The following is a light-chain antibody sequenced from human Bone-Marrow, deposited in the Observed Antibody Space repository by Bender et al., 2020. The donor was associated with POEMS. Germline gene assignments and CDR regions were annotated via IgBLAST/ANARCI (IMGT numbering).Light chain of an antibody. Sequence: QSALTQPASLSGSPGQSITVSCTGTSSDVGGYSLVSWYQIHPGKAPQLIIYQDSKRPAGVSTRFSGSKSGNTASLTISGLQAEDEADYYCCSYSSSRALVFGGGSKLTVL. CDR1: SSDVGGYSL. CDR3: CSYSSSRALV. CDR2: QDS. V-gene: IGLV2-23*01. J-gene: IGLJ2*01.